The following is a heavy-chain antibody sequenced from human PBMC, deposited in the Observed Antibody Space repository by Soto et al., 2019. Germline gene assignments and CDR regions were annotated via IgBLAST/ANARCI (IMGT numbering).Heavy chain of an antibody. J-gene: IGHJ5*02. CDR1: GGSISRGAYY. CDR2: VYHTGKT. CDR3: AVDTTIEGPNWFDP. V-gene: IGHV4-31*03. Sequence: QVQLQESGPGLVKPSQTLSLTCTVSGGSISRGAYYWSWIRQLPGKGLEWIGYVYHTGKTDYNPSLKSRVSISVDTSKNQFSMDLRYVTAADTAVYYCAVDTTIEGPNWFDPWGQGTLVTVSS. D-gene: IGHD5-18*01.